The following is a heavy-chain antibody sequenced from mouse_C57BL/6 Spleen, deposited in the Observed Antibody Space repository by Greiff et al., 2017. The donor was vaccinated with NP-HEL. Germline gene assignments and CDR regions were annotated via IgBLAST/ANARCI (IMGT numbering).Heavy chain of an antibody. Sequence: QVQLQQPGAELVKPGASVKLSCKASGYTFTSYWMQWVKQRPGQGLEWIGEIDPSDSYTNYNQKFKGKATLTVDTSSSTAHMQLSSLTSEDSAVYYCASYGSSYFDYWGQGTTLTVSS. J-gene: IGHJ2*01. V-gene: IGHV1-50*01. CDR1: GYTFTSYW. CDR3: ASYGSSYFDY. CDR2: IDPSDSYT. D-gene: IGHD1-1*01.